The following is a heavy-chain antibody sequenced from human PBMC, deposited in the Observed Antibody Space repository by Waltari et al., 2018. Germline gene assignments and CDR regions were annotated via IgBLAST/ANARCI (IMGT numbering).Heavy chain of an antibody. J-gene: IGHJ4*02. Sequence: QVQLQQWGAGLLKPSETLSLTCAVYGGSFSGYYWSWIRQPPGKGLEWIGEINHSGRTNYNPSLKIRVTIPVDASKNQFALKLSSVTAADTAVYYCAGESAVAGTRWGQGTLVTVSS. D-gene: IGHD6-19*01. V-gene: IGHV4-34*01. CDR3: AGESAVAGTR. CDR2: INHSGRT. CDR1: GGSFSGYY.